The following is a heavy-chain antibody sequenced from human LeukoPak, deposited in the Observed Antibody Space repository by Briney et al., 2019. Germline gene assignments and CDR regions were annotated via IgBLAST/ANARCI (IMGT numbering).Heavy chain of an antibody. Sequence: ASVKVSCKASGYTFTGYYMHWVRQAPGQGLEWMGWFNPNSGGTNYAQKFQGRVTMTRDTSISTAYMELSRLRYEDTAVYYCARAQMPMIVVVITDLSFDYWGQGTLVTVS. V-gene: IGHV1-2*02. D-gene: IGHD3-22*01. CDR2: FNPNSGGT. CDR1: GYTFTGYY. CDR3: ARAQMPMIVVVITDLSFDY. J-gene: IGHJ4*02.